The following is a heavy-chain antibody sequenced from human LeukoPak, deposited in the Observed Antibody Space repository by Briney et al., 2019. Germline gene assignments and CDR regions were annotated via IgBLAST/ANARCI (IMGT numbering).Heavy chain of an antibody. J-gene: IGHJ4*02. CDR3: ARVTSGLDY. Sequence: GGSLRLSCAASGFTFSSYWMSWVRQAPGKGLEWVGNINQDGSEKYYVDSVKGRFTTSTDNAKNSLYLQMNSLRAEDTSVYYCARVTSGLDYWGQGTLVTVSS. CDR2: INQDGSEK. V-gene: IGHV3-7*01. CDR1: GFTFSSYW.